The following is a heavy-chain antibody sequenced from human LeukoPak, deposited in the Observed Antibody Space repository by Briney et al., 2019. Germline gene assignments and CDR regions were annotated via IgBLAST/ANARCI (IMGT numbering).Heavy chain of an antibody. CDR3: ARGLRLGEFDNY. CDR2: IYYSGST. V-gene: IGHV4-39*01. J-gene: IGHJ4*02. D-gene: IGHD3-16*01. Sequence: SETLSLTCTVSGGSISSSSYYWGWIRQPPGKGLEWIGSIYYSGSTYYNPSLKSRVTISVDTSKNQFSLKLSSVTAADTAVYYCARGLRLGEFDNYWGQGTLVTVPS. CDR1: GGSISSSSYY.